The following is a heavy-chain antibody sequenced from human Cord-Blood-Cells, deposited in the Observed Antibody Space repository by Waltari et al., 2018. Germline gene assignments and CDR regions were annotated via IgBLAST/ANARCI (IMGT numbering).Heavy chain of an antibody. CDR2: IYYSGST. CDR3: ARLLSGSYYYYYGMDV. J-gene: IGHJ6*02. CDR1: GGSISSYS. D-gene: IGHD1-26*01. Sequence: QVQLQESGPGLVKPSETLSLTCTVSGGSISSYSLSWIRQPLGKRLEWIGYIYYSGSTNYNPSLKSRVTISVDTSKNQFSLKLSSVTAADTAVYYCARLLSGSYYYYYGMDVWGQGTTVTVSS. V-gene: IGHV4-59*01.